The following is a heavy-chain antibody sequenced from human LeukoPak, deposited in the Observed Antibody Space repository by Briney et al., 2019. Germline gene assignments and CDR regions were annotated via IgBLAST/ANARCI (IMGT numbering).Heavy chain of an antibody. CDR3: ARSGAVFRYFDWLSWFDP. J-gene: IGHJ5*02. CDR2: INAGNGNT. D-gene: IGHD3-9*01. CDR1: GYTFTSYA. V-gene: IGHV1-3*01. Sequence: ASVKISCKASGYTFTSYAMHCVRQAPGQRLEWMGWINAGNGNTKYSQKCQGRVTITRDTSASTAYMELSSLRSEDSAVYYCARSGAVFRYFDWLSWFDPWGQGTLVTVSS.